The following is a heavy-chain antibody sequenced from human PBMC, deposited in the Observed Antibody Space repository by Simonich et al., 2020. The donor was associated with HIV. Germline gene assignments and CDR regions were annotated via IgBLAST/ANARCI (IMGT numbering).Heavy chain of an antibody. CDR3: ARSPYYYDISGDLDY. J-gene: IGHJ4*02. CDR2: INDSGNT. Sequence: QVQLQQWGAGLLKPSETLSLTCVVYGGSFIGHYWSWIRQPPGKGLEWIGEINDSGNTNYNQSLKSRVTISVDTSKNQFSLKLSSVTAADTAVYYCARSPYYYDISGDLDYWGQGTLVTVSS. CDR1: GGSFIGHY. D-gene: IGHD3-22*01. V-gene: IGHV4-34*01.